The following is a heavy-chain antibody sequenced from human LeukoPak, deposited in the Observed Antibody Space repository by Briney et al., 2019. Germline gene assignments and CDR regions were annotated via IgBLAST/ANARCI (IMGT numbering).Heavy chain of an antibody. J-gene: IGHJ4*02. CDR2: ISGNGAHP. Sequence: GGSLRLSCTASDFILSTYAMSWVRQAPGKGLEWVSSISGNGAHPYYADSVRGRFSISRDFSRNAVFLQMSSLRVEDTATYYCAKAVDGRGYYFERGADFWGQGTMVTVSS. V-gene: IGHV3-23*01. CDR3: AKAVDGRGYYFERGADF. D-gene: IGHD3-22*01. CDR1: DFILSTYA.